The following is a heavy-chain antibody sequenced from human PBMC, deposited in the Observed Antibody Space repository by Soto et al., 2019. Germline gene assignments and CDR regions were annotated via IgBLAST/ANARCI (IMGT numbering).Heavy chain of an antibody. CDR2: ISSTSSFT. Sequence: QVQLVESGGGLDKPGGSLRLSCVASGFTFSDSYMSWVRQAPGKGLEWVSYISSTSSFTDYAESVKGRFIISRDNAKNSLFLQMNSLRAEDTALYYCARRDGYNYFDFWGQGTLVSVSS. D-gene: IGHD5-12*01. J-gene: IGHJ4*02. CDR1: GFTFSDSY. V-gene: IGHV3-11*06. CDR3: ARRDGYNYFDF.